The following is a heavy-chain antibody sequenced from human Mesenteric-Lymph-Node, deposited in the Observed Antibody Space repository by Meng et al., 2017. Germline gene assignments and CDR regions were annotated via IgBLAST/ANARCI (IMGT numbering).Heavy chain of an antibody. D-gene: IGHD1-26*01. Sequence: GESLKISCAASGFTVSSNYMSWVRQAPGKGLEWVSVIYSGGSTYYSDSVKGRFAISRDNAKNSLYLQMNSLRAEDTAVYYCARHQPWSFYNFDYWGQGTLVTVSS. CDR3: ARHQPWSFYNFDY. CDR2: IYSGGST. CDR1: GFTVSSNY. V-gene: IGHV3-66*04. J-gene: IGHJ4*01.